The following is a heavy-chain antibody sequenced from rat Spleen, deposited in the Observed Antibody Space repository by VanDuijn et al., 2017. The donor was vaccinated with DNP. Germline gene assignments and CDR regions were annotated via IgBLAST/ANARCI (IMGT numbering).Heavy chain of an antibody. Sequence: EVQLVESGGGLVQPGRSLKLSCAASGFTFSDYYMAWVRQAPKKGLEWVASINYEGTTTYYGDSVKGRFTISRDNAKSTLYLQMDSLRSEDTATFYCTTDFERGYWGQGVMVTVSS. CDR1: GFTFSDYY. D-gene: IGHD1-11*01. CDR3: TTDFERGY. CDR2: INYEGTTT. J-gene: IGHJ2*01. V-gene: IGHV5-20*01.